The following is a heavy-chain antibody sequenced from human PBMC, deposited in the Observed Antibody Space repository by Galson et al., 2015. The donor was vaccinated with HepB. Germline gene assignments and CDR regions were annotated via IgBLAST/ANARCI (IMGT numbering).Heavy chain of an antibody. V-gene: IGHV6-1*01. Sequence: CAISGDSVSSNSAAWNWIRQSPSRGLEWLGRTYYRSKWYNDYAVSVKSRITINPDTSKTQFSLQLNSVTPEDTAVYYCAREGDYDSSLSAFDIWGQGTMVTVSS. D-gene: IGHD3-22*01. CDR1: GDSVSSNSAA. CDR2: TYYRSKWYN. CDR3: AREGDYDSSLSAFDI. J-gene: IGHJ3*02.